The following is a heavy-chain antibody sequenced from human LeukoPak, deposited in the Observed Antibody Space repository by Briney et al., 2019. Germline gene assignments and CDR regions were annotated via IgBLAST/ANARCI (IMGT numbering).Heavy chain of an antibody. CDR2: IRYDGSNK. V-gene: IGHV3-30*02. J-gene: IGHJ4*02. D-gene: IGHD5-18*01. CDR3: AILGGYSYGGRYFDY. CDR1: GFTFSSYG. Sequence: GGSLRLSCAASGFTFSSYGMHWVRQAPGKGLEWVAFIRYDGSNKYYADSVKGRFTISRDNSKNTLYLQMNSLRAEDTAVYYCAILGGYSYGGRYFDYWGREPWSPSPQ.